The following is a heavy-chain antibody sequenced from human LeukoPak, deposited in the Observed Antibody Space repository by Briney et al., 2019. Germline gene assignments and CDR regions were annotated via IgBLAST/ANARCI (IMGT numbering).Heavy chain of an antibody. CDR2: IYTSGST. CDR1: GVSICSGSYY. D-gene: IGHD3-22*01. Sequence: PSETLSLTCTVSGVSICSGSYYWSWIRQPAGKGLEWIGRIYTSGSTNYNPSRKSRVTISVDTSKNQFSLKLSSVTAADTAVSYCASGYYYDSGYFQHWGQGTLVTVSS. CDR3: ASGYYYDSGYFQH. J-gene: IGHJ1*01. V-gene: IGHV4-61*02.